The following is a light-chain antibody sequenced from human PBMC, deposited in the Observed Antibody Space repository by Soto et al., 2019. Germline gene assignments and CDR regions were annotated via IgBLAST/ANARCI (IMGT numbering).Light chain of an antibody. CDR1: QSVSSN. CDR3: HQRYNWPRVT. J-gene: IGKJ5*01. Sequence: EIFMTQYPATRSVSPGERATLSCRASQSVSSNLAWYQQKPGQAPRLLLYDVSNRATGIPARFSGSGSGTDFTLTITSLEPDDFSVYFCHQRYNWPRVTFGQGTRLEIK. V-gene: IGKV3-11*01. CDR2: DVS.